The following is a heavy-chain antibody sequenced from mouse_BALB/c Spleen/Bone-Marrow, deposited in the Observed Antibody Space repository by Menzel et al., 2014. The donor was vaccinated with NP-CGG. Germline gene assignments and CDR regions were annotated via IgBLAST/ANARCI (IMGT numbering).Heavy chain of an antibody. V-gene: IGHV5-12-2*01. D-gene: IGHD4-1*01. J-gene: IGHJ2*01. CDR2: ISNGGGNT. CDR1: GLTFSNYN. CDR3: ARHETGTGQYFDY. Sequence: EVKLVESGGDLVQPGGSLKLSCAASGLTFSNYNISWVRQTPEKRLERVAYISNGGGNTYYPDTVKGRFTISRDNAKNTLYLQMTSLKPEDTAIYYCARHETGTGQYFDYWGQGTTLTVSS.